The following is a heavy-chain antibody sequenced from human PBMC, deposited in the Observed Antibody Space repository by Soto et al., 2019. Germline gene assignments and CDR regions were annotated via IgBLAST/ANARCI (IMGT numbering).Heavy chain of an antibody. CDR1: GYTFTSYD. Sequence: QVQLVQSGAEVKKPGASVKVSCKASGYTFTSYDINWVRQATGQGLEWMGWMNHNSGNTGYAQKFQGRVTMTKNTSISKADMELSSLGSEETAEYYCEGGGRAGRGAGWNWFDPWGEGALKTVSS. CDR3: EGGGRAGRGAGWNWFDP. D-gene: IGHD6-19*01. J-gene: IGHJ5*02. CDR2: MNHNSGNT. V-gene: IGHV1-8*02.